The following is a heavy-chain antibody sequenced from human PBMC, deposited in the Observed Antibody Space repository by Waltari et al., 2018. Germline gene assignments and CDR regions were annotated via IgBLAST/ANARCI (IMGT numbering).Heavy chain of an antibody. CDR2: IKQDGSGK. CDR3: ARSYDLWSGYYTD. CDR1: GFTFSSYW. Sequence: EVQLVESGGGLVQPGGSLRLSCAASGFTFSSYWMSWVRQAPGKGVEGGDNIKQDGSGKYYVDSVKGRFTIARDNAKNSLYLQMNSLRAEDTAVYYCARSYDLWSGYYTDWGQGTLVTVSS. V-gene: IGHV3-7*01. D-gene: IGHD3-3*01. J-gene: IGHJ4*02.